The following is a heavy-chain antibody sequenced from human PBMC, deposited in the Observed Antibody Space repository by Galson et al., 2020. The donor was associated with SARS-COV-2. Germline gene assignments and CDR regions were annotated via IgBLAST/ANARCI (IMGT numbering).Heavy chain of an antibody. J-gene: IGHJ6*02. V-gene: IGHV1-69*13. Sequence: SVKVSCKASGGTFSSYAISWVRQAPGQGLEWMGGIIPIFGTANYAQKFQGRVTITADESTSTAYMELSSLRSEDTAVYYCARDQFDYSSGWYGDYYYYGMDVWGQGTTVTVSS. CDR2: IIPIFGTA. CDR3: ARDQFDYSSGWYGDYYYYGMDV. CDR1: GGTFSSYA. D-gene: IGHD6-19*01.